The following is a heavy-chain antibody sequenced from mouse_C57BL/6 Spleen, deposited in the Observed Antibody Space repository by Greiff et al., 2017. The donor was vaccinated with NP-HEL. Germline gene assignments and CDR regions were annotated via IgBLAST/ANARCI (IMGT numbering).Heavy chain of an antibody. Sequence: VHLVESGAELVKPGASVKMSCKASGYTFTTYPIAWMKQNHGKSLEWIGNFHPYNDDTKYNEKFKGKATLTVEKSSSTAYLELSRLTSDDAAVYCCARRDSKSAMDYWGQGTSVTVSS. CDR3: ARRDSKSAMDY. V-gene: IGHV1-47*01. J-gene: IGHJ4*01. CDR2: FHPYNDDT. CDR1: GYTFTTYP. D-gene: IGHD2-5*01.